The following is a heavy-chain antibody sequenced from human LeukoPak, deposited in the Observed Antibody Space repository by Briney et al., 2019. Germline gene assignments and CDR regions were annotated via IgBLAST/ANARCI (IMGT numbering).Heavy chain of an antibody. CDR1: GGSISSYY. Sequence: SETLSLTCTVSGGSISSYYWSWIRQPPGKGLEWIGYIFYSGSTNYNPSLKSRVTISVDTSKNQFSLKLSSVTAADTAVYYCARPTRLWFGELSFTYWGQGTLVTVSS. V-gene: IGHV4-59*01. D-gene: IGHD3-10*01. J-gene: IGHJ4*02. CDR2: IFYSGST. CDR3: ARPTRLWFGELSFTY.